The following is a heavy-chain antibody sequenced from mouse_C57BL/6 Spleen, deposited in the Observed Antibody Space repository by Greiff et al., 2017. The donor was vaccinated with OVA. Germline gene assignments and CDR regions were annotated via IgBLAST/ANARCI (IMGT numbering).Heavy chain of an antibody. D-gene: IGHD4-1*01. CDR2: ISSGSSTI. Sequence: EVKVVESGGGLVKPGGSLKLSCAASGFTFSDYGMHWVRQAPEKGLEWVAYISSGSSTIYYADTVKGRFTISSDNAKNTLFLQMTSLRSEDTAMYYCAELTGTGWGQGTTLTVSS. CDR1: GFTFSDYG. CDR3: AELTGTG. J-gene: IGHJ2*01. V-gene: IGHV5-17*01.